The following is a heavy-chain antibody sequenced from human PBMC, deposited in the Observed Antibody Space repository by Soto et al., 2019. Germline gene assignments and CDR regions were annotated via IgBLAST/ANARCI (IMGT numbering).Heavy chain of an antibody. D-gene: IGHD6-13*01. J-gene: IGHJ5*02. CDR3: ARGLIAAAARAYNWFDP. CDR2: INHSGST. CDR1: GGSFSGYY. V-gene: IGHV4-34*01. Sequence: SETLSLTCAVYGGSFSGYYWGWIRQPPGKGLEWIGEINHSGSTNYNPSLKSRVTISVDTSKNQFSLKLSSVTAADTAVYYCARGLIAAAARAYNWFDPWGQGTLVTVSS.